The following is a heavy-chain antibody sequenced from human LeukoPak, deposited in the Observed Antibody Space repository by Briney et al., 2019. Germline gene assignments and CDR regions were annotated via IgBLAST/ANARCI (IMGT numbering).Heavy chain of an antibody. D-gene: IGHD5-12*01. CDR1: GFTFSSYS. V-gene: IGHV3-21*01. CDR2: ISSSSSYI. J-gene: IGHJ4*02. CDR3: ARGRRYSGYEFDY. Sequence: GGSLRLSSAASGFTFSSYSMNWVRQAPGKGLEWVSSISSSSSYIYYADSVKGRFTISRDNAKNSLYLQMNSLRAEDTAVYYCARGRRYSGYEFDYWGQGTLVTVSS.